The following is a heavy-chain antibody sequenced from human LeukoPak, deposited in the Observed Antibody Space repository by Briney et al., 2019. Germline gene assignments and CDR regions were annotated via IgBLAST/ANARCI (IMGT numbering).Heavy chain of an antibody. CDR2: INPNSGGT. CDR3: VPFGELSPPFDY. CDR1: GYTFTSYD. Sequence: ASVKVSCXASGYTFTSYDINWVRQARGQGLEWMGWINPNSGGTNYAQKFQGRVTMTRDTSISTAYMELSRLRSDDTAVYYCVPFGELSPPFDYWGQGTLVTVSS. J-gene: IGHJ4*02. V-gene: IGHV1-2*02. D-gene: IGHD3-10*01.